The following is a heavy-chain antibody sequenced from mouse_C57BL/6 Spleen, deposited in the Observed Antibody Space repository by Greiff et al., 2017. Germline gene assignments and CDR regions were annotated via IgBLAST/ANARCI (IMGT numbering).Heavy chain of an antibody. V-gene: IGHV3-6*01. CDR3: ARGWLGY. J-gene: IGHJ2*01. Sequence: EVKLQESGPGLVKPSQSLSLTCSVTGYSITSGYYWNWIRQFPGNKLEWMGYISYDGSNNYNPSLKNRISITRDTSKNQFYLKLNAVTTEDTATYYCARGWLGYWGQGTTLTVSS. CDR1: GYSITSGYY. CDR2: ISYDGSN. D-gene: IGHD2-3*01.